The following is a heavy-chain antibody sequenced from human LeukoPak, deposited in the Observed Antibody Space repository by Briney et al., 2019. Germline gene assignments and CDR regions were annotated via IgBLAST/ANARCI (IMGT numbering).Heavy chain of an antibody. V-gene: IGHV4-34*01. CDR2: INHSGST. Sequence: GSLRLSCAASGFTFSGYCMNWVRQPPGKGLEWIGEINHSGSTNYNPSLKSRVTISVDTSKNQFSLKLSSVTAADTAVYYCARGRTRNSTAFDIWGQGTMVTVSS. D-gene: IGHD2/OR15-2a*01. CDR3: ARGRTRNSTAFDI. J-gene: IGHJ3*02. CDR1: GFTFSGYC.